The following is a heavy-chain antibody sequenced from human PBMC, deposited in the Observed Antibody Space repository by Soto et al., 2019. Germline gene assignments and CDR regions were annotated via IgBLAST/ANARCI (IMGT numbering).Heavy chain of an antibody. CDR2: ISWNSGSI. D-gene: IGHD6-19*01. J-gene: IGHJ4*02. V-gene: IGHV3-9*01. CDR1: GFTFDDYA. Sequence: GGSLRLSCAASGFTFDDYAMHWVRQAPGKGLEWVSGISWNSGSIGYADSVKGRFTISRDNAKNSLYLQMNSLRAEDTALYYCAKTAVGVGLMGARFDYWGQGTLVTVSS. CDR3: AKTAVGVGLMGARFDY.